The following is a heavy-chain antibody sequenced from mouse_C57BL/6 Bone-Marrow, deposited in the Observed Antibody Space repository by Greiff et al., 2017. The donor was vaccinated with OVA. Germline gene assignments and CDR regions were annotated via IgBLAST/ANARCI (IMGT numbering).Heavy chain of an antibody. CDR1: GFNIKDDY. CDR3: THLFFDY. D-gene: IGHD1-1*01. Sequence: EVQLQQSGAELVRPGASVKLSCTASGFNIKDDYMHWVKQRPEQGLEWIGCIDPENGDTEYASKFQGKATITADTSSNTAYLQLSSLTSEDTAVYYCTHLFFDYWGQGTTLTVSS. V-gene: IGHV14-4*01. CDR2: IDPENGDT. J-gene: IGHJ2*01.